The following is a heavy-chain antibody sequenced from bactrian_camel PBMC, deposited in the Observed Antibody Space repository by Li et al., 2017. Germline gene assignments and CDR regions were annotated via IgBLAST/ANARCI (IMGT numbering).Heavy chain of an antibody. CDR3: AKDAGGGDWYEYDY. CDR2: MYSGESST. V-gene: IGHV3S1*01. Sequence: QVQLVESGGGSVQPGGSLRLSCAASGFTFNNYYMNWVRQGPGKEREGVAQMYSGESSTYYADSVKGRFTISRDNTKNTLYLQLNSLKTEDTAMYYCAKDAGGGDWYEYDYWGQGTQVTVS. CDR1: GFTFNNYY. J-gene: IGHJ4*01. D-gene: IGHD6*01.